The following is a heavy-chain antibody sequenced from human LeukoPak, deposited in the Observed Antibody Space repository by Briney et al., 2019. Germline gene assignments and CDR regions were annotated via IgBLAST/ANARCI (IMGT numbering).Heavy chain of an antibody. CDR1: GGSFSGYY. CDR2: INHSGST. D-gene: IGHD3-22*01. Sequence: PSETLSLTCAVYGGSFSGYYWSWIRQPPGKGLEWIGEINHSGSTNYNPSLKSRVTISVDTSKNQFSLKLSSVTAADTAVYYCARGGDYYDSSGYSYFDYWGQGTLVTVSS. CDR3: ARGGDYYDSSGYSYFDY. J-gene: IGHJ4*02. V-gene: IGHV4-34*01.